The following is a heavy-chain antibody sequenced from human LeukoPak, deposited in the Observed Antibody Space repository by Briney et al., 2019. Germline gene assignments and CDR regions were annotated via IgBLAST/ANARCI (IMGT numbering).Heavy chain of an antibody. D-gene: IGHD6-13*01. CDR3: VRDAGTKLGY. Sequence: GGSLRLSCAASGFTFSTYWMHWVRQAPGQGLVWVSRINLDGATTSYADSVKGRFTISRDNAKNTLYLQMNSLRAEDTAVYYCVRDAGTKLGYWGQGTLLTVSS. CDR1: GFTFSTYW. J-gene: IGHJ4*02. V-gene: IGHV3-74*01. CDR2: INLDGATT.